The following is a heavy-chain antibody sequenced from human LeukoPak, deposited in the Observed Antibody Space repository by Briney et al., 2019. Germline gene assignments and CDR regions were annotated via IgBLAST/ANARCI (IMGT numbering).Heavy chain of an antibody. CDR2: INSDGSSI. J-gene: IGHJ4*02. CDR3: ARDKDDSSGTFDY. Sequence: GGSLRLSCAASGFTFSSYWMNWVRQAPGKGLVWVSRINSDGSSISYADSVKGRFTISRDNSKNTLYLQMNSLRAEDTAVYYCARDKDDSSGTFDYWGQGTLVTVSS. CDR1: GFTFSSYW. V-gene: IGHV3-74*01. D-gene: IGHD3-22*01.